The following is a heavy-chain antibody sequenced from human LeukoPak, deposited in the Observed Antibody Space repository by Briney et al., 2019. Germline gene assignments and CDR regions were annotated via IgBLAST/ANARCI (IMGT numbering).Heavy chain of an antibody. CDR1: GFTFTSFW. V-gene: IGHV3-7*01. CDR2: IKQDGSEK. CDR3: ARDTSGGWYGLIDY. D-gene: IGHD6-19*01. J-gene: IGHJ4*02. Sequence: PGGSLRLSCEASGFTFTSFWMSWVRQAPGKALEWVANIKQDGSEKYYVDPVKGRFTISRDNAKNSLYLQMNSLRAEDTAVYYCARDTSGGWYGLIDYWGQGTPVTVSS.